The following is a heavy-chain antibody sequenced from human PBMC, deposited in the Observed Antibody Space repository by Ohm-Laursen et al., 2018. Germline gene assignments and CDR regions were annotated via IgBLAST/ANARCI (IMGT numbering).Heavy chain of an antibody. CDR2: IWYDGSNK. CDR3: ARHPSPYCGGDCPPEY. Sequence: SLRLSCAASGFSFSSHGMHWVRQAPGKGLEWVAVIWYDGSNKYYSDSVKGRFTISRDNIKNTLYLQMNTLRAEDTAVYYCARHPSPYCGGDCPPEYWGQGTLVTVSS. J-gene: IGHJ4*02. CDR1: GFSFSSHG. D-gene: IGHD2-21*02. V-gene: IGHV3-33*01.